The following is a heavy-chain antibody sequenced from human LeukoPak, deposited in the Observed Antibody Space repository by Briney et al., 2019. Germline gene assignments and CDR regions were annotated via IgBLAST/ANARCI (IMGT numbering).Heavy chain of an antibody. Sequence: GGSLRLSCAASGFTFSNYEMNWVRQAPGKGLEWVSYISSSGYTIRNADSVKGRFTISRDNAKNSLYLQMSGLSAEDTAVYYCARDLKYGSGRDYWGQGTLVTVSS. CDR3: ARDLKYGSGRDY. D-gene: IGHD3-10*01. J-gene: IGHJ4*02. CDR1: GFTFSNYE. CDR2: ISSSGYTI. V-gene: IGHV3-48*03.